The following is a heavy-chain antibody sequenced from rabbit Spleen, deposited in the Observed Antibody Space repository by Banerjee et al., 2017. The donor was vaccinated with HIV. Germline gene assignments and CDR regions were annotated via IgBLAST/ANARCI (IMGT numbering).Heavy chain of an antibody. CDR1: GFSFSSRDY. V-gene: IGHV1S45*01. J-gene: IGHJ6*01. CDR3: ARDTGTSFSSYGLDL. Sequence: QEQLVESGGGLVQPEGSLTLTCKASGFSFSSRDYICWVRQAPGKGLEWISCIAGSSSGFTYSATWATGRFIISKTASTTVTLQMTSLTVADTATYFCARDTGTSFSSYGLDLWGPGTLVTVS. D-gene: IGHD7-1*01. CDR2: IAGSSSGFT.